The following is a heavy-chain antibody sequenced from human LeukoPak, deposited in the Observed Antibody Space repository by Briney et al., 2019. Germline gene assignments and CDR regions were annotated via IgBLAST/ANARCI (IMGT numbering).Heavy chain of an antibody. V-gene: IGHV3-48*01. CDR1: GFTFKSFS. J-gene: IGHJ4*02. CDR2: ISSNSGIK. D-gene: IGHD3-3*01. Sequence: GGPLRLSCGGSGFTFKSFSMHWVRQAPGKGLEWVSDISSNSGIKSYADSVKGRFTISRDNAKNSLYLQMNSLRAEDTAVYYCARAYDFWSGPGGYWGQGTLVTVSS. CDR3: ARAYDFWSGPGGY.